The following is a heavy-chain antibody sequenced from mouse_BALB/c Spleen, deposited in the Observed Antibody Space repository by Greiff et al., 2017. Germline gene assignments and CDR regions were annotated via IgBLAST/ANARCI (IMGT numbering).Heavy chain of an antibody. Sequence: EVKLVESGGGLVKPGGSLKLSCAASGFTFSDYYMYWVRQTPEKRLEWVATISDGGSYTYYPDSVKGRFTISRDNAKNNLYLQMSSLKSEDTAMYYCARDPYYGSSYGAWFAYWGQGTLVTVSA. V-gene: IGHV5-4*02. CDR2: ISDGGSYT. CDR3: ARDPYYGSSYGAWFAY. D-gene: IGHD1-1*01. J-gene: IGHJ3*01. CDR1: GFTFSDYY.